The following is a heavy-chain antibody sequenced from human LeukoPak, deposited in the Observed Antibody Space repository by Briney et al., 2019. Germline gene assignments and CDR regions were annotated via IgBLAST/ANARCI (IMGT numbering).Heavy chain of an antibody. D-gene: IGHD4-17*01. CDR2: IYSAGNT. Sequence: PGGSLRLSCAACGFTVSSIYMSWVRQAPGKGLEWVSVIYSAGNTYYADSVKGRFTISRDYSKNMLYLQMNSLRADDTAVYYCASGGYGDYVLIYWGQGTLVTVSS. CDR3: ASGGYGDYVLIY. J-gene: IGHJ4*02. V-gene: IGHV3-53*01. CDR1: GFTVSSIY.